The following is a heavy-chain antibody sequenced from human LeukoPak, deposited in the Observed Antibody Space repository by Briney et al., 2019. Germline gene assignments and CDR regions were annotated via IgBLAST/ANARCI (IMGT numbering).Heavy chain of an antibody. CDR2: IYSGGST. CDR1: WFIISRNY. CDR3: AGGVGPSPGVY. D-gene: IGHD1-26*01. V-gene: IGHV3-53*01. J-gene: IGHJ4*02. Sequence: PGGSLRLSCAAPWFIISRNYTSWVRQAPGKGLEWISVIYSGGSTYYADSMKGRFTISRDNSKNTLSLQMNNLRAEDTAVYYCAGGVGPSPGVYWGQGTLVTVSS.